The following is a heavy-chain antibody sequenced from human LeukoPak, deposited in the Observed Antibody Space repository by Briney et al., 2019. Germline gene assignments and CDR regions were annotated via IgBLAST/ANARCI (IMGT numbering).Heavy chain of an antibody. CDR2: IYTSGST. Sequence: SETLSLTCTVSGGSISSGSYYWSWIRQPAGKGLEWIGRIYTSGSTNYNPSLKSRVAISVDTSENQFSLKLSSVTAADTAVYYWGRGGWVVAAGYYYFMEVWGKGTPVTVS. CDR3: GRGGWVVAAGYYYFMEV. D-gene: IGHD2-15*01. V-gene: IGHV4-61*02. CDR1: GGSISSGSYY. J-gene: IGHJ6*03.